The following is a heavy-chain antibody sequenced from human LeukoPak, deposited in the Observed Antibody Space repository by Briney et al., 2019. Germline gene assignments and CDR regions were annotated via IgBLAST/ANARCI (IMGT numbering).Heavy chain of an antibody. V-gene: IGHV4-4*09. Sequence: SETLSLTCTVSGGSISSYYWSWIRQPPGKGLEWIGYIYTSGSTNHNPSLKSRVTISVDTSKNQFSLKLSSVTAADTAVYYCARPNSGSYRDAFDIWGQGTMVTVSS. CDR3: ARPNSGSYRDAFDI. D-gene: IGHD1-26*01. CDR1: GGSISSYY. J-gene: IGHJ3*02. CDR2: IYTSGST.